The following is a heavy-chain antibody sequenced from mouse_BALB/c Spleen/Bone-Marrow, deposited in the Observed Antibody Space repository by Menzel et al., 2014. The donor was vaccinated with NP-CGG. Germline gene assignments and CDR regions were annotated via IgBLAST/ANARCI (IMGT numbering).Heavy chain of an antibody. J-gene: IGHJ1*01. CDR3: ALLGYYGYFYV. D-gene: IGHD2-2*01. CDR2: INPDSSTI. CDR1: GLDFSRYW. V-gene: IGHV4-1*02. Sequence: EGKLVESGGGLVQPGGSLKFSCAASGLDFSRYWMSWVRQAPGQGLEWIGEINPDSSTINYTPSLKDKFIISRDNAKNTLYLQMSKVRSEDTALYYCALLGYYGYFYVWGAGTTVTVSS.